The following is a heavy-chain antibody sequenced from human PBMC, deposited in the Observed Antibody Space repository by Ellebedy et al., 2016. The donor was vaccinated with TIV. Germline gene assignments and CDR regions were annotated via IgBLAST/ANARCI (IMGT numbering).Heavy chain of an antibody. CDR1: GGSVSSGSYY. Sequence: SETLSLXCTVSGGSVSSGSYYWSWIRQPPGKGLEWIGYIYYSGSTNYNPSLKSRVTTSVDTSKNQFSLKLSSVTAADTAVYYCARDGSGSYYTAHGPNFDYWGQGTLVTVSS. CDR3: ARDGSGSYYTAHGPNFDY. D-gene: IGHD1-26*01. CDR2: IYYSGST. J-gene: IGHJ4*02. V-gene: IGHV4-61*01.